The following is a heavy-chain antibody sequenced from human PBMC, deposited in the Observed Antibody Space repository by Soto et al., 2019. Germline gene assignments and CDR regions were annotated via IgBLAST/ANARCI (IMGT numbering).Heavy chain of an antibody. CDR1: GYTLTELS. D-gene: IGHD3-22*01. CDR3: AADYYGSSGQPY. V-gene: IGHV1-24*01. CDR2: FDREDGET. J-gene: IGHJ4*02. Sequence: ASVKVSCKAAGYTLTELSMHWGRQSPGKGLEWMGGFDREDGETIYAQKFQGRVTMTEDTSTDTAYMDLSSLRSEDTAMYYCAADYYGSSGQPYWGQGTLVTVSS.